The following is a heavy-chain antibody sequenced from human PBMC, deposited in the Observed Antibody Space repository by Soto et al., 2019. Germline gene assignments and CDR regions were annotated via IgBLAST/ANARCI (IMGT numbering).Heavy chain of an antibody. D-gene: IGHD3-9*01. CDR2: VNSDGSTT. CDR3: ARGKYYDVSTGYSTFDP. Sequence: EVQLVESGGGLVQPGGSMRLSCAASGFFFNNYWMHWVRQVPGKGLVWVSRVNSDGSTTNYADSVKGRFTISRDNAKNTLFLQMNSLRVEDTAVYYCARGKYYDVSTGYSTFDPWGQGVPVTVAS. J-gene: IGHJ5*02. V-gene: IGHV3-74*01. CDR1: GFFFNNYW.